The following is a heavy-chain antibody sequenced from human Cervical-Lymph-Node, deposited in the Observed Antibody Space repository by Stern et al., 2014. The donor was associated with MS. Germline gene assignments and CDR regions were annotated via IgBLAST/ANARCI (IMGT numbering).Heavy chain of an antibody. CDR1: GFTFSDFY. Sequence: VQLEESGGGVVKPGGSLRLSCAASGFTFSDFYMTWMRQAPGQGLEWVSYISTSGSTISYAASVKGRFTISRDNAKNLLYLQMTSLRAEDTAVYYCVRSGAGNWFDPWGQGTLVTVSS. J-gene: IGHJ5*02. V-gene: IGHV3-11*01. CDR2: ISTSGSTI. D-gene: IGHD3-10*01. CDR3: VRSGAGNWFDP.